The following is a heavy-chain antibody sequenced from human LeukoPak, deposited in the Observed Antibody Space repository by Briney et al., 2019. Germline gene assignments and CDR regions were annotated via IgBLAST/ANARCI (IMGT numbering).Heavy chain of an antibody. CDR3: ARSGPYSSGWYDHIEFDY. D-gene: IGHD6-19*01. Sequence: ASVKVPCKASGYTFTSYGISWVRQAPGQGLEWMGWISAYNGNTNYAQKLQGRVTMTTDTSTSTAYMELRSLRSDDTAVYYCARSGPYSSGWYDHIEFDYWGQGTLVTVSS. V-gene: IGHV1-18*01. J-gene: IGHJ4*02. CDR2: ISAYNGNT. CDR1: GYTFTSYG.